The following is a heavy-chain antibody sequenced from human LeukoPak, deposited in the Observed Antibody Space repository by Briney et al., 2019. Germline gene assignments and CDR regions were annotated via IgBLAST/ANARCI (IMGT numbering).Heavy chain of an antibody. J-gene: IGHJ3*02. CDR3: ARQDFRGYSYGWLGEDAFDI. CDR2: IFPGDSDT. D-gene: IGHD5-18*01. Sequence: GESLKISCKGSGYTFTSYWIGWVRQMPGKGLEWMGIIFPGDSDTRYSPSFQGQVTISADKSISTAYLQWSSLKASDTAMYYCARQDFRGYSYGWLGEDAFDIWGQGTMVTVSS. CDR1: GYTFTSYW. V-gene: IGHV5-51*01.